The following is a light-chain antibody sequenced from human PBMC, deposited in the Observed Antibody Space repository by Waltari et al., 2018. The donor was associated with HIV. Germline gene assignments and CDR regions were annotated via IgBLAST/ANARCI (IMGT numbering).Light chain of an antibody. CDR1: QNVSADS. J-gene: IGKJ4*01. Sequence: EIVLTQSPGTLSAFPEEGATLSCRASQNVSADSLAWYQQKRGQAPRLLIYDTSSRAADVTDRFTGSGSGSDFTLAISRLEPEDFGIYYCLLQGASPTFGGGTKVEI. CDR3: LLQGASPT. V-gene: IGKV3-20*01. CDR2: DTS.